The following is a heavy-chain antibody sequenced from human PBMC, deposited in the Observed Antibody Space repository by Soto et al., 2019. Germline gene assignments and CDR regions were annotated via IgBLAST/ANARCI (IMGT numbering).Heavy chain of an antibody. V-gene: IGHV4-34*01. CDR2: INHSGST. D-gene: IGHD5-18*01. CDR3: ARGPRVGYCYGSGRFFGY. J-gene: IGHJ4*02. CDR1: GGSFSGYY. Sequence: SETLSLTCAVYGGSFSGYYWSWIRQPPGKGLEWIGEINHSGSTNYNPSLKSRVTISVDTSKNQFSLKLSSVTAADTAVYYCARGPRVGYCYGSGRFFGYWGQGTLVTVSS.